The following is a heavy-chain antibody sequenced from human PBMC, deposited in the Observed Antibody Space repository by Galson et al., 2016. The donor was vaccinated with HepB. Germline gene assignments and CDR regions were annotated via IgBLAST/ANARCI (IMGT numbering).Heavy chain of an antibody. J-gene: IGHJ5*02. Sequence: SETLSLTCTVSGAPLSSSYYWVWIRQTPGKGLEWLGSISNSGTGIYNPSLASRVSILLDTSKNQFSLRLTSVTAADTAVYYCVKEVGPRQGWFDPWGQGALVTVSS. CDR1: GAPLSSSYY. D-gene: IGHD1-26*01. CDR3: VKEVGPRQGWFDP. CDR2: ISNSGTG. V-gene: IGHV4-39*07.